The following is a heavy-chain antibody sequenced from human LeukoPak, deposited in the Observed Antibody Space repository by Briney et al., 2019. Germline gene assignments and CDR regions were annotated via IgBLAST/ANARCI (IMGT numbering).Heavy chain of an antibody. CDR3: ATGVATINDH. J-gene: IGHJ5*02. V-gene: IGHV3-7*01. CDR1: GFTFSSYW. Sequence: PGGSLRLSCAASGFTFSSYWMSWFRQAPGKGLEWVAHIKQDGSAKHYVDSVKGRCTISRDNARNSVFLQMNSLRAEDTAVYYCATGVATINDHWGQGALVTVSS. CDR2: IKQDGSAK. D-gene: IGHD5-12*01.